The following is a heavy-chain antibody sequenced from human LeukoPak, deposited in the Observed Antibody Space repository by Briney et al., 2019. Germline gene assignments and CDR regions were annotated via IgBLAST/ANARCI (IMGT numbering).Heavy chain of an antibody. Sequence: SETLSLTCAVYGGSFSGYYWSWIRQPPGRGLEWIGEINHSGSTNYNPSLKSRVTISVDTSKNQFSLKLGSVTAADTAVYYCARAVTSSSSWYKWVNWFDPWGQGTLVTVSS. CDR3: ARAVTSSSSWYKWVNWFDP. CDR1: GGSFSGYY. CDR2: INHSGST. J-gene: IGHJ5*02. V-gene: IGHV4-34*01. D-gene: IGHD6-13*01.